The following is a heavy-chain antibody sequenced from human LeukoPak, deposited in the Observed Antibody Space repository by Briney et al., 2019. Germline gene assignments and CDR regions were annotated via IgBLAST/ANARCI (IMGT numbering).Heavy chain of an antibody. CDR2: ISSSSSYI. CDR3: ARGRKGSGSPYYYYYMDV. Sequence: GGSLRLSCAASGFTFSSYSMNWVRQAPGKGLEWVSSISSSSSYIYYADSVKGRFTISRDNAKNSLYLQMNSLRAEDTAVYYCARGRKGSGSPYYYYYMDVWGKGTTVTVSS. J-gene: IGHJ6*03. D-gene: IGHD3-10*01. CDR1: GFTFSSYS. V-gene: IGHV3-21*01.